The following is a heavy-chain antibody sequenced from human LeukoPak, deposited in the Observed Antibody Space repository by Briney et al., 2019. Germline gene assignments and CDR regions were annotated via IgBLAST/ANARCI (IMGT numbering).Heavy chain of an antibody. D-gene: IGHD3-10*01. CDR3: ARQGYYGSGSSLIDY. CDR2: IYYSGST. V-gene: IGHV4-59*08. CDR1: GGSISSYY. Sequence: PSETLSLTCTVSGGSISSYYWSWIRQPPGKGLEWIGYIYYSGSTNYNPSLKSRVTISVDTSKNQFSLKLSSVTAADTAVYYCARQGYYGSGSSLIDYWGQGTLVTASS. J-gene: IGHJ4*02.